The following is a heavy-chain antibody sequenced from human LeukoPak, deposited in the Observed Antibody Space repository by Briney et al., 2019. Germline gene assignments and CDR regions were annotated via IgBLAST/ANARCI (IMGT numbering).Heavy chain of an antibody. CDR2: IGFAGDT. V-gene: IGHV3-13*04. J-gene: IGHJ4*02. CDR3: ARGADAAYDY. CDR1: GFTFSNYD. Sequence: PGGSLRLSCAASGFTFSNYDMHWVRQTTGKGLEWVSIIGFAGDTYYPASVRGRFTISRENAKNSLYLQMNSLRVEDTALYFCARGADAAYDYWGQGTLVTVSS. D-gene: IGHD1-26*01.